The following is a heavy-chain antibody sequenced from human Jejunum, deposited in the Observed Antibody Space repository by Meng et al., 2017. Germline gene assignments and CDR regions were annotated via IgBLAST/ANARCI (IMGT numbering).Heavy chain of an antibody. Sequence: EVGVVESGGDLVQPGGSRRLSCAAYGFTFSSDAMSWVRQAPGKGLEWVSGISGSGGVTHDADSVRGRFTVSRDNSKDTLYLQMNSLRVEDTAVYSCARDFRGSGNYGWFDPWGQGTLVTVSS. V-gene: IGHV3-23*04. D-gene: IGHD1-26*01. J-gene: IGHJ5*02. CDR1: GFTFSSDA. CDR2: ISGSGGVT. CDR3: ARDFRGSGNYGWFDP.